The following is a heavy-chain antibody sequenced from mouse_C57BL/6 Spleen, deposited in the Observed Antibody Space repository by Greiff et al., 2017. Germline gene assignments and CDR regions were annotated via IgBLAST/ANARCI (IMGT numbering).Heavy chain of an antibody. CDR1: GYTFTSYW. CDR3: ARREITTVVASGFDD. CDR2: IYPGSGST. Sequence: VQLQQPGAELVKLGASVKLSCKASGYTFTSYWITWVKQRPGQGLAWIGDIYPGSGSTNYTEKFKSKATLTVDTSSSTAYMQLSSLTSEDSAVXYCARREITTVVASGFDDWGKGTTLTVSS. V-gene: IGHV1-55*01. J-gene: IGHJ2*01. D-gene: IGHD1-1*01.